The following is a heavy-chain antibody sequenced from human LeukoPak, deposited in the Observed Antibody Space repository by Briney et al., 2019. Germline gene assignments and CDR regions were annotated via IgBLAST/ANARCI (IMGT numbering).Heavy chain of an antibody. CDR2: IYHTGST. Sequence: SETLSLTCTVAGGSISSTNDYWRWIRQPPGKGLEWIGYIYHTGSTSYNPSLKSRLLMSVETSHNQFSLKVRSVTAADTAVYYCAREDSGYDYSPFYYWGQGILVTVSS. J-gene: IGHJ4*02. V-gene: IGHV4-61*01. D-gene: IGHD5-12*01. CDR3: AREDSGYDYSPFYY. CDR1: GGSISSTNDY.